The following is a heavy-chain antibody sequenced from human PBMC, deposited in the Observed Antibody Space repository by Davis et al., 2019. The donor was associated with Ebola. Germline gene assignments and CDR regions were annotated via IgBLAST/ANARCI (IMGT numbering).Heavy chain of an antibody. Sequence: GGSLRLSCATSGFTFSSYEMNWVRQAPGKGLEWVSYISSSGSTIYYADSVKGRFTISRDNAKNSLYLQMNSLRAEDTAVYYCARRCSSTSCYIYYYYGMDVWGQGTTVTVSS. CDR1: GFTFSSYE. J-gene: IGHJ6*02. V-gene: IGHV3-48*03. CDR2: ISSSGSTI. CDR3: ARRCSSTSCYIYYYYGMDV. D-gene: IGHD2-2*02.